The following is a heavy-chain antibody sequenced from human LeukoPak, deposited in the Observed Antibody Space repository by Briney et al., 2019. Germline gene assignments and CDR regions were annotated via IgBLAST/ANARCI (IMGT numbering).Heavy chain of an antibody. CDR1: GFRFSTYA. Sequence: GGSLRLSCAASGFRFSTYAMSWVRQAPGKGLEWVSGISGRDDSTYYANSVKGRFTISRDNSKNTLYLQMSGLRAEDTAVYYCAKDRETSSTSPNWFDSWGQGTPVTVSS. CDR3: AKDRETSSTSPNWFDS. CDR2: ISGRDDST. J-gene: IGHJ5*01. D-gene: IGHD2-2*01. V-gene: IGHV3-23*01.